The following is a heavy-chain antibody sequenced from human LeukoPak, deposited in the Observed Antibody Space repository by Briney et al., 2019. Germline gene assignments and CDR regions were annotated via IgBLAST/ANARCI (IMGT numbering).Heavy chain of an antibody. D-gene: IGHD6-13*01. CDR2: ISGDGGST. CDR1: GFTFDDYA. CDR3: AKGQYSSRWYAFHY. Sequence: GGSLRLSCAASGFTFDDYAMHWVRQTPGKGLEWVFGISGDGGSTYHVYSVKGRFTISRDNSKSSLYLQMISLRTEDTALHYCAKGQYSSRWYAFHYWGQGTLVTVSS. J-gene: IGHJ4*02. V-gene: IGHV3-43*02.